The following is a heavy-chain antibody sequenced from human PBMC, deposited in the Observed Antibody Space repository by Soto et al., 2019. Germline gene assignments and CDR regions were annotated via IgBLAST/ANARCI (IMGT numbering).Heavy chain of an antibody. J-gene: IGHJ3*02. D-gene: IGHD3-10*01. CDR2: IVVGSGNT. CDR1: GFTFTSSA. CDR3: AVDSVGDAFDI. V-gene: IGHV1-58*01. Sequence: ASVKVSCKASGFTFTSSAVQWVRRARGQRLEWIGWIVVGSGNTNYAQKFQERVTITRDMSTSTAYMELSSLRSEDTAVYYCAVDSVGDAFDIWGQGTMVTVSS.